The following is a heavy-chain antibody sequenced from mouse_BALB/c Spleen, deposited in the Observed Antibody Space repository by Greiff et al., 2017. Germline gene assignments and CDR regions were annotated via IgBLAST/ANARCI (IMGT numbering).Heavy chain of an antibody. J-gene: IGHJ2*01. CDR1: GFTFSSYG. CDR3: ARDYYGSLDY. CDR2: INSNGGST. Sequence: EVKLMESGGGLVQPGGSLKLSCAASGFTFSSYGMSWVRQTPDKRLELVATINSNGGSTYYPDSVKGRFTISRDNAKNTLYLQMSSLKSEDTAMYYCARDYYGSLDYWGQGTTLTVSS. D-gene: IGHD1-1*01. V-gene: IGHV5-6-3*01.